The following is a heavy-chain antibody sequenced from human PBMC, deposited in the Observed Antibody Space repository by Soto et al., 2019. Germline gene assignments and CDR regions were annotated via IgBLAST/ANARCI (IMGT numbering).Heavy chain of an antibody. CDR1: VYSFTGYD. CDR3: GGGVAAGIDD. D-gene: IGHD6-13*01. J-gene: IGHJ4*01. CDR2: MSPNSGDT. V-gene: IGHV1-8*01. Sequence: SVKVACNASVYSFTGYDINSVRQATGQGLEWIGWMSPNSGDTGYAKKFQDRVTMTRNSSISTAYMELSSLRSEDTAVYYCGGGVAAGIDDWGHGTLVTVPS.